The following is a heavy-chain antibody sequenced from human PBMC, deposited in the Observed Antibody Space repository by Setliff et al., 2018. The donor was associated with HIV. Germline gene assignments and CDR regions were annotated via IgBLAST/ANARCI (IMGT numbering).Heavy chain of an antibody. D-gene: IGHD2-21*02. CDR3: VIDDYYNVGGPLGGPDFFDF. Sequence: GGSLRLSCAASGFNFSMYSMNWVRQAPGKGLEWVSYISSSSSTKYYADSGKGRFTISRDNAKNSLYLHMNTLRADDTAVYYCVIDDYYNVGGPLGGPDFFDFWGQGTLVTVSS. J-gene: IGHJ4*02. CDR2: ISSSSSTK. V-gene: IGHV3-48*01. CDR1: GFNFSMYS.